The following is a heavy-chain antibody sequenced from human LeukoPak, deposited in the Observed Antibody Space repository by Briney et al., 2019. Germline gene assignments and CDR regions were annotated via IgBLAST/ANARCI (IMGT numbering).Heavy chain of an antibody. V-gene: IGHV3-48*04. CDR3: VRDSTGWQADSFDV. CDR1: GFTFGSYS. D-gene: IGHD2-8*02. J-gene: IGHJ3*01. CDR2: ISSLSGTR. Sequence: GGSLRLSCAASGFTFGSYSMNWVRQAPGKGLEWVSFISSLSGTREYADSVKGRFTISRDNGKNSLSLQMNSLRVEDTAVYYCVRDSTGWQADSFDVWGQGTMVTVSS.